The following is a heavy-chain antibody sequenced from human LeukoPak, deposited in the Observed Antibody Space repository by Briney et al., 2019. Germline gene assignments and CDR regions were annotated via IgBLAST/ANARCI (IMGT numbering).Heavy chain of an antibody. Sequence: SETLSLTCAVYGGSFSGYYWSWIRQPPGKGLEWIGEINHSGSTNYNPSLKSRVTISVDTSKNQFSLQLNSVATEEKAWYYCALARSEYHYGMDVWGQGATVTVS. J-gene: IGHJ6*02. CDR2: INHSGST. CDR1: GGSFSGYY. CDR3: ALARSEYHYGMDV. V-gene: IGHV4-34*01.